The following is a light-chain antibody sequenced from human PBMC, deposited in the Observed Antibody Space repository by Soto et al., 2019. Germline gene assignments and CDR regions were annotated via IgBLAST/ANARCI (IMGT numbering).Light chain of an antibody. V-gene: IGLV2-14*01. CDR3: SSWDSSLTYV. J-gene: IGLJ1*01. CDR1: SSDVGGYDY. CDR2: GVR. Sequence: QSALTQPASVSGSPGQSITISCTGTSSDVGGYDYVSWYQQYPDKAPKLMIYGVRNRPSGVSDRFSGSKSGNTASLTISGLQAEDEADYYCSSWDSSLTYVFGTGTKVTVL.